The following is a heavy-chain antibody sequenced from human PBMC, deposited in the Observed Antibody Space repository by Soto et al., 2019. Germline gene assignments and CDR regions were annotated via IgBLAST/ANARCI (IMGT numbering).Heavy chain of an antibody. J-gene: IGHJ4*02. D-gene: IGHD1-26*01. CDR2: ISYAGSNT. V-gene: IGHV3-30*18. CDR1: GFTFSSYG. CDR3: AKEGGLSGSYYISSSYYFDY. Sequence: QVQLVESGGGVVQPGRSLRLSCVASGFTFSSYGMHWVRQATGKGLEWVAIISYAGSNTYYADSVKGRFTISRDNSKNTLYLQMNSLRAEDTSVYYCAKEGGLSGSYYISSSYYFDYWGQGTLVTVSS.